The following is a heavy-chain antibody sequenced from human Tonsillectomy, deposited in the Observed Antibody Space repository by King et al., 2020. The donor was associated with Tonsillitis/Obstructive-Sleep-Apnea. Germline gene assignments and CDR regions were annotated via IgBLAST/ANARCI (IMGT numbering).Heavy chain of an antibody. CDR2: ISGSADIT. D-gene: IGHD3-3*01. CDR1: GFTFSSYA. J-gene: IGHJ4*02. CDR3: AKSTIFGVVRSFDY. Sequence: EVQLLESGGGLVQPGGSLRLSCAASGFTFSSYAMSWVRQAPGKGLEWVSTISGSADITYYADSVKGRVTISRDNSKNTLYLQMNSLRAEDTAVYYCAKSTIFGVVRSFDYWGQGTLVTVSS. V-gene: IGHV3-23*01.